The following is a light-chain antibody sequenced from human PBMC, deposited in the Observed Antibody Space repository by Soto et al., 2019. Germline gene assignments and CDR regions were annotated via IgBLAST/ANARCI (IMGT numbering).Light chain of an antibody. CDR3: QQYDNLPT. V-gene: IGKV3-15*01. J-gene: IGKJ1*01. CDR1: QSVSSY. CDR2: GTS. Sequence: EVVMSQSPAALSVSQGERATLSCRASQSVSSYLAWYQQKPGQAPRLLIYGTSTRATGIPAKFSGSGSGTEFTLTISSLQAEDFAVYYCQQYDNLPTFGQGTKV.